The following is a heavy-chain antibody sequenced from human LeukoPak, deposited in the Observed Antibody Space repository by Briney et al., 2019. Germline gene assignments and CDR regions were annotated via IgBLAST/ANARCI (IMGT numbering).Heavy chain of an antibody. Sequence: ASVKVSCKASGGTFNSYAISWVRQAPGQGLEWMGGIIPIFGTANYAQKFQGRVTITTDESTSTAYMELSSLRSEDTAVYYCARDHGYSSSGAYYYYMDVWGKGTTVTVSS. CDR2: IIPIFGTA. CDR1: GGTFNSYA. CDR3: ARDHGYSSSGAYYYYMDV. J-gene: IGHJ6*03. D-gene: IGHD6-6*01. V-gene: IGHV1-69*05.